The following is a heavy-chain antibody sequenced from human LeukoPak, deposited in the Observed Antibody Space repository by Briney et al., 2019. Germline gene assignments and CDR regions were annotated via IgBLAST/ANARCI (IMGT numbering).Heavy chain of an antibody. D-gene: IGHD3-10*01. V-gene: IGHV3-23*01. CDR2: ISGSGGSV. CDR3: ESPRGAGVGY. J-gene: IGHJ4*02. CDR1: GFTFSSYA. Sequence: GGSLRLSCAASGFTFSSYAMSWVRQAPGKGLEWVSGISGSGGSVYYADSAKGRFTISRDNSKNTLYLQMNSLRAEDTAVYYCESPRGAGVGYWGQGTLVTVSS.